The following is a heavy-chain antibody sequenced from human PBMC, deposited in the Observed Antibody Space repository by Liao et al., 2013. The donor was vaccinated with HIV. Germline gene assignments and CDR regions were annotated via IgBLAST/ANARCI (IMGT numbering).Heavy chain of an antibody. CDR2: IYYSGST. CDR1: GGSIRSYY. J-gene: IGHJ4*02. D-gene: IGHD2-15*01. Sequence: QVQLQESGPGLVKPSETLSLTCSVSGGSIRSYYWGWIRQPPGKGVEWIGHIYYSGSTNYNPSLKGRAAISVDTSKNQFSLKLNSVTAADTAVYYCARRHGWYWYFDYWGRGNAGHRLL. V-gene: IGHV4-59*01. CDR3: ARRHGWYWYFDY.